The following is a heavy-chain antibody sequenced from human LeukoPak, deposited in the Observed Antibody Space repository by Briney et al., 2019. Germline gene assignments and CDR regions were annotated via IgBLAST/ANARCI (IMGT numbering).Heavy chain of an antibody. CDR3: AKDTSGYSSGWGSDY. D-gene: IGHD6-19*01. V-gene: IGHV3-23*01. Sequence: GGSLRLSCVVSGFTLSSYAMSWVRQAPGKGLEWVAATSSSDSGKYHADSVRGRFTISRDNSKNTVYLQMSSLRAEDTAVYYCAKDTSGYSSGWGSDYWGQGTLVTVSS. CDR2: TSSSDSGK. CDR1: GFTLSSYA. J-gene: IGHJ4*02.